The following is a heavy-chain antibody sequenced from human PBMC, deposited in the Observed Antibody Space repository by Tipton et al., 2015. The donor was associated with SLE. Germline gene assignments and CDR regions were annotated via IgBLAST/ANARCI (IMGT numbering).Heavy chain of an antibody. Sequence: LRLSCTVSGDSISSHYWSWIRQSPGKGLEWIGYIDYSGSTNYNPSLKSRVTISIDTSKKQFSLKLSSVTAADTAVYYCAGGGVRPDPWGQGTLVTVSS. CDR3: AGGGVRPDP. CDR1: GDSISSHY. V-gene: IGHV4-59*11. D-gene: IGHD2-8*01. J-gene: IGHJ5*02. CDR2: IDYSGST.